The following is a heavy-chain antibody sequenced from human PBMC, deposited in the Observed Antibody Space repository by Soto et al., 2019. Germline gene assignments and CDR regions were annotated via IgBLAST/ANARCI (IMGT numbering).Heavy chain of an antibody. V-gene: IGHV3-11*01. CDR2: ISSSSGII. CDR1: GFTFSDDY. J-gene: IGHJ6*03. CDR3: ARDYTSSHNSYYYYMDV. D-gene: IGHD4-4*01. Sequence: GGSLRLSCAASGFTFSDDYMTWIRQAPGKGLEWISYISSSSGIIWYADSVKGRFTISRDNAKNSLYLQMNSLRADDTALYYCARDYTSSHNSYYYYMDVWGKGTTVTVSS.